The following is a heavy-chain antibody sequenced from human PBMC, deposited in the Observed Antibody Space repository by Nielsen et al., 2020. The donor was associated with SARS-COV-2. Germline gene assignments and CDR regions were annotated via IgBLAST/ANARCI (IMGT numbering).Heavy chain of an antibody. CDR3: ASHYYDSSGFLWAPDY. Sequence: ASVKVSCKASGYTFTGYYMHWVRQAPGQGLEWMGWINPNSGGTNYAQKFQGRVTMTRDTSISTAYMELSRLRSEDTAVYYCASHYYDSSGFLWAPDYWGQGTLVTVSS. J-gene: IGHJ4*02. D-gene: IGHD3-22*01. CDR1: GYTFTGYY. V-gene: IGHV1-2*02. CDR2: INPNSGGT.